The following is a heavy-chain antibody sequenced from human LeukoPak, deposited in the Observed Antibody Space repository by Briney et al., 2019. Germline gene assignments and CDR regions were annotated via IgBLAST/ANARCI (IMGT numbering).Heavy chain of an antibody. CDR3: ARDRIAVAGTFDY. Sequence: PSETLSLTCTVSGGSISSGDYYWSWIRQPPGKGLEWIGYIYYGGSTYYNPSLKSRVTISVDTSKNQFSLKLSSVTAADTAVYYCARDRIAVAGTFDYWGQGTLVTVSS. D-gene: IGHD6-19*01. V-gene: IGHV4-30-4*08. CDR1: GGSISSGDYY. CDR2: IYYGGST. J-gene: IGHJ4*02.